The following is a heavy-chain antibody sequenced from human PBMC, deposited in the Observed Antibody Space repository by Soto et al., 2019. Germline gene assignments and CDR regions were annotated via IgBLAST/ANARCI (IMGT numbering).Heavy chain of an antibody. V-gene: IGHV3-48*02. J-gene: IGHJ5*02. Sequence: GGSLRLSCAASGFTFSSYSMNWVRQAPGKGLEWVSYISSSSSTIYYADSVQGRFTISRDNTKNSLYLQMNSLRDEDTAVYYCAGDYYGSGSYYNWFDPWGQGTLVTVSS. CDR2: ISSSSSTI. CDR3: AGDYYGSGSYYNWFDP. CDR1: GFTFSSYS. D-gene: IGHD3-10*01.